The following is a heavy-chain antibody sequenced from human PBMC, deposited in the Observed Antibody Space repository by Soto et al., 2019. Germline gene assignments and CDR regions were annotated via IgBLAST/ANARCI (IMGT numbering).Heavy chain of an antibody. CDR3: VKDGSSGWPYFYDMDV. CDR1: GFTFSSYG. J-gene: IGHJ6*02. Sequence: GGSLILYCAASGFTFSSYGMHWVRHAPGKGLEWVAVIPYDGRNKYYADAVKGRFTISRDNSKNTLYLQMSSLRAEDTAVYYCVKDGSSGWPYFYDMDVWGQGTTVTVS. D-gene: IGHD6-19*01. V-gene: IGHV3-30*18. CDR2: IPYDGRNK.